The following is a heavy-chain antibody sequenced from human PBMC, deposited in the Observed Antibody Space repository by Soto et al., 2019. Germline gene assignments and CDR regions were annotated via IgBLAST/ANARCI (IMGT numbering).Heavy chain of an antibody. J-gene: IGHJ5*02. CDR1: GGSISSSSW. D-gene: IGHD6-19*01. CDR3: ARDRGGITVSSKPLGEWFDP. CDR2: IYHSGST. Sequence: PLEILSLTCAVSGGSISSSSWWSWVRQPPGKGLEWIGEIYHSGSTNYNPSLKSRATISLDLPRNQFSLRLTSVTAADTAVYYCARDRGGITVSSKPLGEWFDPWGQGTLVTVSS. V-gene: IGHV4-4*02.